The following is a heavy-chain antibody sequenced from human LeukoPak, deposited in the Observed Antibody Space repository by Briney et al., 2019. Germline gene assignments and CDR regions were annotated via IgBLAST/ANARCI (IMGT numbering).Heavy chain of an antibody. Sequence: PGGSLRLSCAASGFTFSSYGVHWVRQAPGKGLEWVAVISYDGSNKYYADSVKGRFTISRDNSKNTLYLQMNSLRAEDTAVYYCAKDALKSASSGYYRYYFDYWGQGTLVTVSS. V-gene: IGHV3-30*18. CDR2: ISYDGSNK. J-gene: IGHJ4*02. CDR3: AKDALKSASSGYYRYYFDY. D-gene: IGHD3-22*01. CDR1: GFTFSSYG.